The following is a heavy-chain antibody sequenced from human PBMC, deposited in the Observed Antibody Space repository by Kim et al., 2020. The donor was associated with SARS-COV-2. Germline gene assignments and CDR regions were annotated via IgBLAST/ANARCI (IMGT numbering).Heavy chain of an antibody. V-gene: IGHV3-73*01. CDR2: IRSKTSTYAT. J-gene: IGHJ6*02. CDR3: TKDMDV. CDR1: GFIFSGSN. Sequence: GGSLRLSCAASGFIFSGSNIHWVRQASGKGLEWVGRIRSKTSTYATAYAASVKGRFTVSRDDSKNTAYLQMSSLKTEDTAVYYCTKDMDVWGQGTTLTVSS.